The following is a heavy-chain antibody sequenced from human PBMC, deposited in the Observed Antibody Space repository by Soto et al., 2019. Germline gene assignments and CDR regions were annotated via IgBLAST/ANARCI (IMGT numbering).Heavy chain of an antibody. D-gene: IGHD6-13*01. CDR2: ISGSGGST. Sequence: PGGSLRLSCAASGFTLSTYAMSWVRQAPGKGLEWVSAISGSGGSTYYADSVKGRFTISRDNSKSTLYLQMNSLRAEDTAVYYCAKGSRAAAGSDYWGQGTLVTVSS. J-gene: IGHJ4*02. CDR1: GFTLSTYA. CDR3: AKGSRAAAGSDY. V-gene: IGHV3-23*01.